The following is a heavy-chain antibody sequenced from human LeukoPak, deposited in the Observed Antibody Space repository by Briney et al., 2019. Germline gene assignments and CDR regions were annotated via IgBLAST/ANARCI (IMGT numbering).Heavy chain of an antibody. V-gene: IGHV3-30*18. CDR2: ISYDGSNK. D-gene: IGHD2-15*01. CDR3: AKDCHTPLVGGYFDY. J-gene: IGHJ4*02. Sequence: GGSLRLSCAASGFTFSSYGMHWVRQAPGKGLEWVAVISYDGSNKYYADSVKGRFTISRDSSKNTLYLQMNSLRAEDTAVYYCAKDCHTPLVGGYFDYWGQGTLVTVSS. CDR1: GFTFSSYG.